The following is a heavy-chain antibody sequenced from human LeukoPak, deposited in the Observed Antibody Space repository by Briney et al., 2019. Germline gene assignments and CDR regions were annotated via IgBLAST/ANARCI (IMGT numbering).Heavy chain of an antibody. CDR1: GGSISSSSYY. V-gene: IGHV4-39*01. J-gene: IGHJ4*02. Sequence: LDTLSLTCTVSGGSISSSSYYWGWIRQPPGKGLEWIGSIYYSGSSYYNPSLKSRVTISVDTSKNQFSLHLSSVTAADTAVYYCARLRIAAADSWGQGTLVTVSS. CDR3: ARLRIAAADS. CDR2: IYYSGSS. D-gene: IGHD6-13*01.